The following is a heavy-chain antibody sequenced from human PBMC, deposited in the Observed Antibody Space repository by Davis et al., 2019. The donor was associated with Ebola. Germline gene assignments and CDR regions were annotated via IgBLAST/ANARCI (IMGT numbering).Heavy chain of an antibody. CDR3: ARGRTVDTAMVTGFYYGMDV. Sequence: AGSLTLSCAVYGGSLSGYYWSWIRQPPGKGLEWIGEINHSGSTNYNPSLKSRVTISVDTSKNQFSLNLRSVTAGDTAVYYCARGRTVDTAMVTGFYYGMDVWGQGTTVTVSS. D-gene: IGHD5-18*01. V-gene: IGHV4-34*01. J-gene: IGHJ6*02. CDR2: INHSGST. CDR1: GGSLSGYY.